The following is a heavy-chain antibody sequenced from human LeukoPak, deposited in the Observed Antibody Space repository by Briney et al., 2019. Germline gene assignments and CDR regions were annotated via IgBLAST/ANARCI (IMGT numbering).Heavy chain of an antibody. CDR2: INPNSGGT. Sequence: ASVKVSCKASGYTFTGYYMHWVRQAPGQGLEWMGWINPNSGGTNYAQKFQGWVTMTRDTSISTAYMELSRLRSDDTAVYYCARGPRDYYDSSGFRYDYWGQGTLVTVSS. CDR3: ARGPRDYYDSSGFRYDY. J-gene: IGHJ4*02. V-gene: IGHV1-2*04. CDR1: GYTFTGYY. D-gene: IGHD3-22*01.